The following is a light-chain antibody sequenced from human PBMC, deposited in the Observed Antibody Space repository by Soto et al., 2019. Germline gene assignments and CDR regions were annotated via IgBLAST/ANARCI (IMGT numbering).Light chain of an antibody. CDR2: DVF. CDR1: SSDVGAYPY. CDR3: SSYTSSRSRV. J-gene: IGLJ3*02. V-gene: IGLV2-14*03. Sequence: QSVLTQPASVSGSPGQSITISCTGTSSDVGAYPYVAWYQHHPGKAPKLMIYDVFNRPSGVSHRFSASKSGNTASLTISGLQADDEADYYSSSYTSSRSRVFGGGTKLTVL.